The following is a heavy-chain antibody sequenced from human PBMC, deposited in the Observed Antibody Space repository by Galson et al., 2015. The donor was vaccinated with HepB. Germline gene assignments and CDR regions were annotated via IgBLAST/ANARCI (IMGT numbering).Heavy chain of an antibody. CDR1: GFTFSSYA. Sequence: SLRLSCAASGFTFSSYAMSWVRQAPGKGLEWVSAISGSGGSTYYADSVKGRFTISRDNAKNTLYLQMNSLRAEDTAVYYCTLLVATIRGGRTFDPWGQGTLVTVSS. CDR2: ISGSGGST. D-gene: IGHD5-12*01. V-gene: IGHV3-23*01. CDR3: TLLVATIRGGRTFDP. J-gene: IGHJ5*02.